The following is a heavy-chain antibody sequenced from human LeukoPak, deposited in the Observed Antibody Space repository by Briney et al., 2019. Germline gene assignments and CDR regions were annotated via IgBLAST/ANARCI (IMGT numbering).Heavy chain of an antibody. CDR1: GGSVSSNSAA. V-gene: IGHV6-1*01. D-gene: IGHD6-6*01. Sequence: SQTLSLTCAIPGGSVSSNSAAWNWIRQSPSSGLEWLGRAYYRSKWYNDYAVSVKSRITINPDTSKNQFSLQLNSVTPEDTAVYYCVAGSSSSLAFGYWGQGTLVTVSS. CDR3: VAGSSSSLAFGY. J-gene: IGHJ4*02. CDR2: AYYRSKWYN.